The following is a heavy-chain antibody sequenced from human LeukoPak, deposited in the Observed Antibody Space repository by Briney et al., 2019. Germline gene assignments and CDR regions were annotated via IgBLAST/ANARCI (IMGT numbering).Heavy chain of an antibody. CDR2: INSSSTNI. D-gene: IGHD2-2*01. V-gene: IGHV3-21*01. CDR3: AKDHCSSTSCSNLFDP. CDR1: GWTFSKYR. Sequence: GWALRLSFAASGWTFSKYRMNGVGQAPWKGGEGVACINSSSTNIYYADSVKGRFTISRDNAKNSLYLQINSLRSEDTAVYHCAKDHCSSTSCSNLFDPWGQGTLVTVSS. J-gene: IGHJ5*02.